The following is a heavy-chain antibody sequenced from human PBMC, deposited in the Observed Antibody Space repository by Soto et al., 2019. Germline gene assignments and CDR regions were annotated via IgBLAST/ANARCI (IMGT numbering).Heavy chain of an antibody. CDR1: GFTFSNYA. Sequence: DVHLLESGGGLVQPGGSLRLSCAASGFTFSNYAMTWVRQAPGNGLEWVSVISGTGGGTNNADSAKGRFTTSRDNSKNTLYLQMNSLRAEDTAVYYCAKRAFYGSGIPNYYGMDVWGQGTAVTVSS. CDR3: AKRAFYGSGIPNYYGMDV. V-gene: IGHV3-23*01. D-gene: IGHD3-10*01. CDR2: ISGTGGGT. J-gene: IGHJ6*02.